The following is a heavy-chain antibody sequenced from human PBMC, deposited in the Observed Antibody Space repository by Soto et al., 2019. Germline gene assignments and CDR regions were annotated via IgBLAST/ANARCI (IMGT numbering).Heavy chain of an antibody. Sequence: PGGSLRLSCAASGLTFSSYGMHWVRQAPGKGIEWVAVISYDGRNEQYADSVKGRFTISRDNSKNTLDLQMNSLRAEDTAVYYCANALAAGPPKDYSYCMDIWGQGTSVTVSS. CDR3: ANALAAGPPKDYSYCMDI. D-gene: IGHD6-13*01. CDR1: GLTFSSYG. CDR2: ISYDGRNE. V-gene: IGHV3-30*18. J-gene: IGHJ6*02.